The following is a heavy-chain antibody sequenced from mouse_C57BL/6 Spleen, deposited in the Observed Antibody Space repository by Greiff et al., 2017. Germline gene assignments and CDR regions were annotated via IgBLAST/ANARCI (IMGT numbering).Heavy chain of an antibody. J-gene: IGHJ4*01. CDR2: IWRGGST. CDR1: GFSLTSYG. V-gene: IGHV2-5*01. CDR3: AKGPYYYGSSYPYAMDY. Sequence: QVQLKESGPGLVQPSQSLSITCTVSGFSLTSYGVHWVRQSPGKGLEWLGVIWRGGSTDYNAAFMSRLSITKDNSKSHVFFKMNSLQADDTAIYYCAKGPYYYGSSYPYAMDYWGQGTSVTVSS. D-gene: IGHD1-1*01.